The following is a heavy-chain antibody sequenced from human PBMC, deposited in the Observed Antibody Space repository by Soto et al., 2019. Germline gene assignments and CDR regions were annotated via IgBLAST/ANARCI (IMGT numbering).Heavy chain of an antibody. J-gene: IGHJ5*02. V-gene: IGHV3-30-3*01. D-gene: IGHD6-19*01. CDR1: GFSFSSYA. CDR3: ARDMYSSDYFVKWFEP. Sequence: QVRLVESGGGVVQPGRSLRLSCTASGFSFSSYAMYWFRQPPGKGLEWVAVISHDGINKHYADSVKGLVTVSRDNSNHSLDVQLNSLRGEDTAMYYCARDMYSSDYFVKWFEPWGQGTLVTVSS. CDR2: ISHDGINK.